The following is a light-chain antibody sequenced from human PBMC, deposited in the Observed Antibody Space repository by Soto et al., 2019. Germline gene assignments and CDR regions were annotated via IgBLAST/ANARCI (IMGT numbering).Light chain of an antibody. Sequence: DIQMTQSPSTLSASVGDRVTITCRASQTISNWLAWYQQKPGKAPKVLIFDASTLDVGVPSRFSGRRSGTDFTLTISSLQPSDFATYYCQQYNTYPLTFGGGTKVEI. J-gene: IGKJ4*02. CDR2: DAS. CDR3: QQYNTYPLT. V-gene: IGKV1-5*01. CDR1: QTISNW.